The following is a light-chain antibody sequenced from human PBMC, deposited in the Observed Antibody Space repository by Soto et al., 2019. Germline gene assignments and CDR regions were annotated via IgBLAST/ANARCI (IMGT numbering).Light chain of an antibody. J-gene: IGKJ5*01. CDR1: QSVSGD. CDR3: QQYGGSPIT. Sequence: PCERATLSCRASQSVSGDLAWYQHKPGQAPTLLMSGASNRASGVPVRFSGSGSGTDFTLTITRLEPEDFALYYCQQYGGSPITFGLGTRLEIK. V-gene: IGKV3-20*01. CDR2: GAS.